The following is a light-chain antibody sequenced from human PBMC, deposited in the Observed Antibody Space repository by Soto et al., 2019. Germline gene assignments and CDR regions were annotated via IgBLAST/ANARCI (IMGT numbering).Light chain of an antibody. CDR3: QHYNNWPLT. CDR2: GAS. Sequence: EMVMTPSPATLSVSPGERATLSCRASQSVSSNLAWYQQKPGQAPRLLIYGASTRTTGIPARFSGGGSGTEFTLTISGLQSEDFAVYYCQHYNNWPLTFGGGTKVDIK. CDR1: QSVSSN. V-gene: IGKV3-15*01. J-gene: IGKJ4*01.